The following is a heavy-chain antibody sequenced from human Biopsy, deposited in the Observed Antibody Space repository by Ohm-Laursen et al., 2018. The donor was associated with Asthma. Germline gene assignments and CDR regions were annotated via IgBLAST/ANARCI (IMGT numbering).Heavy chain of an antibody. Sequence: LSRTASRLAYAISWVGQAPGKGLEWVADISYDGSSIYYADYVKGRFTISRDNSKNTLSLQMNSLTAEDTAVYYCAREGVAGTHIEDWGQGTLVTVSS. D-gene: IGHD6-19*01. V-gene: IGHV3-30-3*01. J-gene: IGHJ4*02. CDR3: AREGVAGTHIED. CDR1: RLAYA. CDR2: ISYDGSSI.